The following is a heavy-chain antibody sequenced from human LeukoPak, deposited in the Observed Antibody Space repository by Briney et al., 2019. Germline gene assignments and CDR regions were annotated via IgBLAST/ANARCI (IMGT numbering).Heavy chain of an antibody. CDR1: GFTFSSYW. D-gene: IGHD2-8*01. CDR2: IKQDGSEK. V-gene: IGHV3-7*01. Sequence: GGSLRPSCAASGFTFSSYWMSWVRQAPGKGLEWVANIKQDGSEKYYVDSVKGRFTISRDNAKNSLYPQMNSLRAEDTAVYYCARNNGVCSCFDYWGQGTLVTASS. CDR3: ARNNGVCSCFDY. J-gene: IGHJ4*02.